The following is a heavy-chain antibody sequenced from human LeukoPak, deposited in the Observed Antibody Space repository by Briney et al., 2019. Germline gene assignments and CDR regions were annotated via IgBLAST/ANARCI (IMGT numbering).Heavy chain of an antibody. CDR3: ARRGYYYDSSGYFDWYFDL. Sequence: SETLSLTCTVSGVSISRSNSYWGWVRQPPGKGLEWIGSIYYSGGTYYNPSLKSRVTISIDTSANLFSLKLSSVTAADTAVYYCARRGYYYDSSGYFDWYFDLWGRGTLVTVSS. CDR1: GVSISRSNSY. J-gene: IGHJ2*01. CDR2: IYYSGGT. V-gene: IGHV4-39*01. D-gene: IGHD3-22*01.